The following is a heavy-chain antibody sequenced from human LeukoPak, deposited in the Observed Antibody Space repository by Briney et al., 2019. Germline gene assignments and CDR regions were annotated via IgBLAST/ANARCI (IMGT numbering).Heavy chain of an antibody. V-gene: IGHV4-30-2*01. CDR1: GGSVSSGSYY. D-gene: IGHD2-8*01. Sequence: SETLSLTCTVSGGSVSSGSYYWSWIRQPPGKGLEWIGYIYHSGSTYYNPSLKSRVTISVDRSKNQFSLKLSSVTAADTAVYYCAREYCTNGVCGNFDYWGQGTLVTVSS. CDR2: IYHSGST. J-gene: IGHJ4*02. CDR3: AREYCTNGVCGNFDY.